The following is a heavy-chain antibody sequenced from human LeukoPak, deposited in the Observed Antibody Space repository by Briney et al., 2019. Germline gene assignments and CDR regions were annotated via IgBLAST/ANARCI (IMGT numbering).Heavy chain of an antibody. CDR3: AKGIYSSGWSYFDY. CDR1: GFTFSSYG. D-gene: IGHD6-19*01. Sequence: GRSLRLSCAASGFTFSSYGMHWVRQAPGKGLEWVAVIWYDGSNKYYADSVKGRFTISRDNSKNTLYLQMNSLRAEDTAVYYCAKGIYSSGWSYFDYWGHGTLVTVSS. J-gene: IGHJ4*01. CDR2: IWYDGSNK. V-gene: IGHV3-33*06.